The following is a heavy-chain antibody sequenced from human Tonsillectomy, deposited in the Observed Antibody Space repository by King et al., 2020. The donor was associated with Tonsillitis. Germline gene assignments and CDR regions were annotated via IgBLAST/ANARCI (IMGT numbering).Heavy chain of an antibody. CDR2: ISSTSKYI. J-gene: IGHJ4*02. Sequence: VQLVESGGGLVKPGGSLRLSCTASGFSFSSYAMNWVRQAPGKGLEWVSSISSTSKYIFYADSVRGRFTSSRDNAKNSLFLQMSGLRAGDTAVYYCARDVLGGFDYWGQGTLVPVSS. CDR1: GFSFSSYA. CDR3: ARDVLGGFDY. V-gene: IGHV3-21*01. D-gene: IGHD3-16*01.